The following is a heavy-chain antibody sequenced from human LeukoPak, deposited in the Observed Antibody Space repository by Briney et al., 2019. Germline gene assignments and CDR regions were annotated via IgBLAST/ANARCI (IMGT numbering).Heavy chain of an antibody. Sequence: GGSLRLSCAASGFTVSSYAMSWVRQAPGMGLQLVSAIDIGGGTTYSADSVKGRFTISRDNSKNTLYLQMNSLRAEDTAVYYCARGTALQDYWGQGTLVTVSS. CDR2: IDIGGGTT. J-gene: IGHJ4*02. CDR1: GFTVSSYA. CDR3: ARGTALQDY. V-gene: IGHV3-23*01. D-gene: IGHD2-2*02.